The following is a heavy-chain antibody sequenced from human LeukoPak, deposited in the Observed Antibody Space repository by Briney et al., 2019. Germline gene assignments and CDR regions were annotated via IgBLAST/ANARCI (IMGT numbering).Heavy chain of an antibody. CDR1: GYTFTGYY. J-gene: IGHJ5*02. CDR3: ARGGDSSSWCFDP. V-gene: IGHV1-2*06. CDR2: INPNSGGT. D-gene: IGHD6-13*01. Sequence: ASVKVSCKASGYTFTGYYMHWVRQAPGQGLEWMGRINPNSGGTNYAQKFQGRVTMTRDTSISTAYMELSRLRSDDTAVYYCARGGDSSSWCFDPWGQGTLVTVSS.